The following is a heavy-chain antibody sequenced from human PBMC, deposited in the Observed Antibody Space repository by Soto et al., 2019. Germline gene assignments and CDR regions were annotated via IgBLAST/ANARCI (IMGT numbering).Heavy chain of an antibody. D-gene: IGHD3-10*01. CDR1: DGSINIRGYS. J-gene: IGHJ6*04. CDR3: AGDLGGISSSSGSYNGLEV. CDR2: IYYSGST. V-gene: IGHV4-31*03. Sequence: SETLTVTCIFSDGSINIRGYSWGWIRQDPGKGLEWLGYIYYSGSTYYNPSLRSRLTMSVDTSKNQFSLKLRSMTAADAAVYYCAGDLGGISSSSGSYNGLEVWGKGTTVTVS.